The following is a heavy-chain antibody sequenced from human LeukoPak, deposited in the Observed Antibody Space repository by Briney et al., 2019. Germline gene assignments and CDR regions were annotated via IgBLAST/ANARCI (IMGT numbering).Heavy chain of an antibody. CDR3: ARRRSGDSHFDY. J-gene: IGHJ4*02. D-gene: IGHD3-16*01. CDR2: VYYSGST. Sequence: TSETLSLTCTVSGGSISNDYWNWVRQPPGKGLEWIGYVYYSGSTDYNPSLKSRVTISVDTSKNQFSLKLGSVTAADTAVYYCARRRSGDSHFDYWGQGTLVTVSS. V-gene: IGHV4-59*08. CDR1: GGSISNDY.